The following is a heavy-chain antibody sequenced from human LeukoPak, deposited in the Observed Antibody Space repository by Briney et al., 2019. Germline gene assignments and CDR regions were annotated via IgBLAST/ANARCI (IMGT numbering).Heavy chain of an antibody. J-gene: IGHJ4*02. Sequence: GGSLRLSCAASGFTLSGDYMSWVRQAPGKGLEWVSVIFGAATTYYADSVKGRFTVSRDNSKNTLYLQMNSLRAEDTAVYYCARAIQSGGYFDYWGQGTLVTVST. D-gene: IGHD2-8*02. CDR1: GFTLSGDY. CDR2: IFGAATT. V-gene: IGHV3-53*01. CDR3: ARAIQSGGYFDY.